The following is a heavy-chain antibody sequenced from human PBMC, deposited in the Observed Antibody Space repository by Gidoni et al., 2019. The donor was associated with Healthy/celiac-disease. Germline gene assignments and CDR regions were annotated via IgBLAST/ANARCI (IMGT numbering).Heavy chain of an antibody. CDR2: IYYSGST. CDR3: ARDFWQAYYGGKEKAFDI. CDR1: GGSISSSRYY. J-gene: IGHJ3*02. Sequence: QLQLQESGPGLVKPSETLSLTCTVSGGSISSSRYYWGWIRQPPGKGLEWIGSIYYSGSTYYNPSLKSRVTISVDTSKNQFSLKLSSVTAADTAVYYCARDFWQAYYGGKEKAFDIWGQGTMVTVSS. V-gene: IGHV4-39*07. D-gene: IGHD4-17*01.